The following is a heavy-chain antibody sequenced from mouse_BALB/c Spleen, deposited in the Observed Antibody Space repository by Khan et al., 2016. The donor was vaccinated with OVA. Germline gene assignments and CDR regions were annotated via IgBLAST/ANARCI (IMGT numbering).Heavy chain of an antibody. CDR1: GYTFTNYG. CDR2: INTYTGEP. CDR3: ARPPYFSYTLDY. Sequence: QIQLVQSGPELRKPGETVKISCKASGYTFTNYGMNWVKQSPGKALKWMGWINTYTGEPTYADDFKGRFAFSLETSASTAYLQINNLKNEDTATYFCARPPYFSYTLDYCGQGTSVTVSS. V-gene: IGHV9-3-1*01. D-gene: IGHD2-10*01. J-gene: IGHJ4*01.